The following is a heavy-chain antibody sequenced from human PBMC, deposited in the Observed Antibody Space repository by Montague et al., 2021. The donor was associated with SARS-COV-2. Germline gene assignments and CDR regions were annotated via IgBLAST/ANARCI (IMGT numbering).Heavy chain of an antibody. CDR1: GFSLSTSGMC. Sequence: PALVKPTKTLTLTCTFSGFSLSTSGMCVSWIRQPPGKALEWLARIDWDDDKYYSTSLKTRLTISKDTSKNQVVLTMTNMDPVDTATYYCARMTVAGIPFDYWGQGTLVTVSS. J-gene: IGHJ4*02. V-gene: IGHV2-70*11. D-gene: IGHD6-19*01. CDR3: ARMTVAGIPFDY. CDR2: IDWDDDK.